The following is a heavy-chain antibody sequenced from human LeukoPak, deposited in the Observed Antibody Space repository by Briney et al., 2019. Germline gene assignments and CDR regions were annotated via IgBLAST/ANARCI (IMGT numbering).Heavy chain of an antibody. J-gene: IGHJ4*02. V-gene: IGHV3-15*01. D-gene: IGHD3-22*01. CDR1: GFTFSNAW. Sequence: GGSLRLSCAASGFTFSNAWMSWVRQAPGKGLEWVGRIKSKTDGGTTDYAAPVKGRLTISRDDSKNTLYLQMNSLKTEDTAVYYCRGYYYDSSGYSITDYWGQGTLVTVSS. CDR2: IKSKTDGGTT. CDR3: RGYYYDSSGYSITDY.